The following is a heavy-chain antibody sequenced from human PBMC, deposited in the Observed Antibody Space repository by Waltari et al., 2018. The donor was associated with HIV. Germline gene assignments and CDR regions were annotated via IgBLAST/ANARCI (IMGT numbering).Heavy chain of an antibody. CDR1: GFTFNNFA. Sequence: EVQLVESGGGLVQPGGSLGLPCTASGFTFNNFAMRWVRQAPGKGLEWVAVMSASGGTTYYADSVKGRFTVSRDNFKNTVYLQMNSLRAGDTAIYYCAKAVMETAVSSPVDCWGQGALVTVSS. V-gene: IGHV3-23*04. J-gene: IGHJ4*02. D-gene: IGHD5-18*01. CDR3: AKAVMETAVSSPVDC. CDR2: MSASGGTT.